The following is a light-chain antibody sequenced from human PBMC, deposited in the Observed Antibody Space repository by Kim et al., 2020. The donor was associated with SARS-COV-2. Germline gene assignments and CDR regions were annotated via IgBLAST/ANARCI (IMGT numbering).Light chain of an antibody. J-gene: IGLJ2*01. CDR3: QAWDSSTAV. V-gene: IGLV3-1*01. Sequence: SPGTTARITCSGDKLGDKYACWFQQKPGQSPVLVIYQDTKRPSGIPERFSGSNSGNTATLTISGTQALDEADYYCQAWDSSTAVFGGGTQLTVL. CDR1: KLGDKY. CDR2: QDT.